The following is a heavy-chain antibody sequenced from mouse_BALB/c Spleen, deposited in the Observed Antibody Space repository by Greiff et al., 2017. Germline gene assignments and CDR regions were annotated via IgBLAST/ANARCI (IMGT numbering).Heavy chain of an antibody. Sequence: EVKLVESGGGLVQPGGSLRLSCATSGFTFTDYYMSWVRQPPGKALEWLGFIRNKANGYTTEYSASVKGRFTISRDNSQSILYLQMNTLRAEDSATYYCARDMRDDGYYPYAMDYWGQGTSVTVSS. CDR2: IRNKANGYTT. CDR3: ARDMRDDGYYPYAMDY. J-gene: IGHJ4*01. CDR1: GFTFTDYY. D-gene: IGHD2-3*01. V-gene: IGHV7-3*02.